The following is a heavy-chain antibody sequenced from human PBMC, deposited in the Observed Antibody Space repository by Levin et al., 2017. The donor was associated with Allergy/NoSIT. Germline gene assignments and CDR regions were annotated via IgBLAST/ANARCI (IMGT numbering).Heavy chain of an antibody. CDR2: IPKSGGDT. Sequence: GGSLRLSCVVSGFTFSIYAMHWVRQAPGKGLEWVSAIPKSGGDTHYTDSVKGRFTVSRDNSKNTLYLQMNSLRAEDTAMYCCATVTSDHWVRCPFDAWGQGTLVTVSS. CDR3: ATVTSDHWVRCPFDA. CDR1: GFTFSIYA. J-gene: IGHJ5*02. D-gene: IGHD5-12*01. V-gene: IGHV3-23*01.